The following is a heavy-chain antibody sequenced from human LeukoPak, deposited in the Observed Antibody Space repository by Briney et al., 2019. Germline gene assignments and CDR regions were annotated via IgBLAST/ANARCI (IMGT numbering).Heavy chain of an antibody. Sequence: SETLSLTCTVSGDSIRSSNYYWAWIRQPPGKRLEWNGFIYYTGSTYYNPSLKSRVTISVDTSNNQFSLKLSSVTAADTAVYYCARGRSSYYYDSSGYFGYWGQGTLVTVSS. D-gene: IGHD3-22*01. CDR2: IYYTGST. J-gene: IGHJ4*02. CDR3: ARGRSSYYYDSSGYFGY. CDR1: GDSIRSSNYY. V-gene: IGHV4-39*01.